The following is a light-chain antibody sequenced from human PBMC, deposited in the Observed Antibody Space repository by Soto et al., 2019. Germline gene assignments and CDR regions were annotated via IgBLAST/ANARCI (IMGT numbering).Light chain of an antibody. Sequence: QSVLTQPPSASGTPGQRVTISCSGSSSNIGSNTVNWYQQLPETAPKLLIYSNNQRPSGVPDRFSGSKSGTSASLAISALQSEDEADYYCAAWDYSLNGHVVSGGGTKLTVL. CDR3: AAWDYSLNGHVV. V-gene: IGLV1-44*01. CDR2: SNN. J-gene: IGLJ2*01. CDR1: SSNIGSNT.